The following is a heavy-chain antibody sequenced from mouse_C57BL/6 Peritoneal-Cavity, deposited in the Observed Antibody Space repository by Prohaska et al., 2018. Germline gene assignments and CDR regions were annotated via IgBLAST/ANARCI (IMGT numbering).Heavy chain of an antibody. CDR3: AREGRYSNYDY. J-gene: IGHJ2*01. CDR1: GYTFTSYW. V-gene: IGHV1-64*01. Sequence: GAELVKPGASVKLSCKASGYTFTSYWMHWVKQRPGQGLEWIGMIHPNSGSTNYNEKFKSKATLTVDKSSSTAYMQLSSLTSEDSAVYYCAREGRYSNYDYWGQGTTLTVSS. CDR2: IHPNSGST. D-gene: IGHD2-5*01.